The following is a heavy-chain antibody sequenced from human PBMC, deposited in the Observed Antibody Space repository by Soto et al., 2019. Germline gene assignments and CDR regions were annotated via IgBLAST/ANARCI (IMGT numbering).Heavy chain of an antibody. D-gene: IGHD6-19*01. CDR1: GGSISSYY. V-gene: IGHV4-59*01. Sequence: ETLSLTCTVSGGSISSYYWSWIRQPPGKGLEWIGYIYYSGSTNYNPSLKSRVTISVDTSKNQFSLKLSSVTAADTAVYYCAREAVAVYNWFDPLGQGTLVTVSS. CDR2: IYYSGST. CDR3: AREAVAVYNWFDP. J-gene: IGHJ5*02.